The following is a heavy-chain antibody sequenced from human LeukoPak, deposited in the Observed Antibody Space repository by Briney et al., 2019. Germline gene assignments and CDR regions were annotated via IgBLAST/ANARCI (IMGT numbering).Heavy chain of an antibody. CDR1: GGSFSGYY. CDR3: ARVATKYSYDAY. CDR2: INHSGST. Sequence: SETLSLTCAVSGGSFSGYYWSWIRQPPGKGLEWIGEINHSGSTNYNPSLKSRVTISVDTSKNQFSLKLSSVTAADTAVYYCARVATKYSYDAYWGQGTLVTVSS. D-gene: IGHD5-18*01. V-gene: IGHV4-34*01. J-gene: IGHJ4*02.